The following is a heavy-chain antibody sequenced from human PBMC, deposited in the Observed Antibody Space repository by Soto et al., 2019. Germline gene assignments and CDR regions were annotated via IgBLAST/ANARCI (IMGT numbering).Heavy chain of an antibody. CDR3: ARGLLPDILTGYTDAFDI. CDR1: GGSISSYY. D-gene: IGHD3-9*01. Sequence: PSETLSLTCTVSGGSISSYYWSWIRQPPGKGLEWIGYIYYSGSTNYNPSLKSRVTISVDTSKNQFSLKLSSVTAADTAVYYCARGLLPDILTGYTDAFDIRGQGTMVTVSS. J-gene: IGHJ3*02. CDR2: IYYSGST. V-gene: IGHV4-59*01.